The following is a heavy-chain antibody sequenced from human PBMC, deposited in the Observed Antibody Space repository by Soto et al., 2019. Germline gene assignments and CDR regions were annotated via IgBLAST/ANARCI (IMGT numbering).Heavy chain of an antibody. V-gene: IGHV4-39*01. J-gene: IGHJ4*02. CDR1: GGSISSSSYY. Sequence: SETLSLTCTVSGGSISSSSYYWGWIRQPPGKGLEWIGSIYYSGSTYYNPSLKSRVTISVDTSKNQFSLKLSSVTAADTAVYYCARTPGRIQLWYHWGQGTLVTVSS. CDR2: IYYSGST. D-gene: IGHD5-18*01. CDR3: ARTPGRIQLWYH.